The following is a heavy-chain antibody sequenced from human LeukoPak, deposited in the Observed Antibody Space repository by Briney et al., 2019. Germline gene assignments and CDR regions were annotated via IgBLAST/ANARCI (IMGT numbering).Heavy chain of an antibody. CDR3: ARRDYYDSSGYSFDY. CDR1: GGSFSGYY. J-gene: IGHJ4*02. CDR2: INHSGST. V-gene: IGHV4-34*01. D-gene: IGHD3-22*01. Sequence: SETLSLTCAVYGGSFSGYYWSWIRQPPGKGLEWIGEINHSGSTSYNPSLKSRVTISVDTSKNQFSLKLSSVTAADTAVYYCARRDYYDSSGYSFDYWGQGTLVTVSS.